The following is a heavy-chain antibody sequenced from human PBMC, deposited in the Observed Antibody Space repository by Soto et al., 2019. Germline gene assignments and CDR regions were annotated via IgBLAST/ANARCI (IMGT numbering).Heavy chain of an antibody. CDR2: MSVYNGDT. J-gene: IGHJ1*01. V-gene: IGHV1-18*01. D-gene: IGHD2-15*01. Sequence: ASVKVSCKASGYTFNTYGISWLRQAPGQKIEWMGWMSVYNGDTNYAQKFRGRVTLTTDTSTSTAYMELRSPTSDDTAVYYCARDLGYCSAGSCYPEYFQHWGQGTLVTVSS. CDR3: ARDLGYCSAGSCYPEYFQH. CDR1: GYTFNTYG.